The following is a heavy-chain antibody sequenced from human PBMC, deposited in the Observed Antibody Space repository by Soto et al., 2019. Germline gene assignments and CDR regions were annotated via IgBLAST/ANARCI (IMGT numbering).Heavy chain of an antibody. J-gene: IGHJ6*03. CDR1: GYTFTSYD. Sequence: ASVKVSCKASGYTFTSYDINWVRQATGQGLEWMGWMNPNSGNTGYAQKFQGRVTMTRNTSISTAYMELSSLRSEDTAVYYCARGVKGGSYYYYYYMDGWGKGTTVTVSS. D-gene: IGHD3-16*01. CDR3: ARGVKGGSYYYYYYMDG. CDR2: MNPNSGNT. V-gene: IGHV1-8*01.